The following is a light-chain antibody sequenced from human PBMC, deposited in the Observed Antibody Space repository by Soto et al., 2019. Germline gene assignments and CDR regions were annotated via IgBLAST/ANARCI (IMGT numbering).Light chain of an antibody. CDR1: SSDIGTYNL. Sequence: QSVLPQPASVSGSPGQSIAISCTGTSSDIGTYNLVSWYQQHPGKVPKLMISEVNKRPSGVSNRFSGSKSGNTASLTISGLQTEDEADYYCCSFAGSGTGVFGTGTRSPS. J-gene: IGLJ1*01. CDR3: CSFAGSGTGV. CDR2: EVN. V-gene: IGLV2-23*02.